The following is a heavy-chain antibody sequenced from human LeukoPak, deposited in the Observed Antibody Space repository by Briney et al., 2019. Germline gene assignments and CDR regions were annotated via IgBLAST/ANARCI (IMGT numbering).Heavy chain of an antibody. D-gene: IGHD3-10*01. V-gene: IGHV4-39*01. J-gene: IGHJ4*02. CDR1: GASISSSSCY. CDR3: ARHSRSVNYGSGSYTWDY. Sequence: SETLSLTCTVSGASISSSSCYWGWIRQPPGTGLEGIGSIYYSGSTYYNPSLKSRVTISVDTSKSQFSLKLSSVTAADTAVYYCARHSRSVNYGSGSYTWDYWGQGTLVTVYS. CDR2: IYYSGST.